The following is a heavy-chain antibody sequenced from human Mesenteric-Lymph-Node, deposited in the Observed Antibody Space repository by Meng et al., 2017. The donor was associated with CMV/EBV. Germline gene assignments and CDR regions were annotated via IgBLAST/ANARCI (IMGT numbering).Heavy chain of an antibody. V-gene: IGHV3-48*04. CDR1: GFTFSIYS. CDR3: ARETWDAFED. CDR2: IRSSGSTE. D-gene: IGHD1-26*01. Sequence: GGSLRLSCAASGFTFSIYSMNWVRQAPGKGLEWISYIRSSGSTEFYADSVKGRFIISRDNAKKLLYLQMNSLRVEDTAVYYCARETWDAFEDWGQGTLVTVSS. J-gene: IGHJ4*02.